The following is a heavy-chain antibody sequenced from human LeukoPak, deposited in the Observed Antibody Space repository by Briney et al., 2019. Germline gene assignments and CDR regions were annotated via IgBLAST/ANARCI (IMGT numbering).Heavy chain of an antibody. CDR3: ARAEGNFDWLWDY. CDR1: GGSISSYY. V-gene: IGHV4-59*08. D-gene: IGHD3-9*01. J-gene: IGHJ4*02. CDR2: IYYSGST. Sequence: SETLSLTCTVSGGSISSYYWSWIRQPPGKGLEWIGYIYYSGSTNYNPSLKSRVTISVDTSKNQFSLKLSSVTVADTAVYYCARAEGNFDWLWDYWGQGTLVTVSS.